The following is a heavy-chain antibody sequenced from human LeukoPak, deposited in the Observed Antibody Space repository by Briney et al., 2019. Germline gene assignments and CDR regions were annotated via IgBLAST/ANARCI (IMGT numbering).Heavy chain of an antibody. CDR3: ARGRGSWYGVYFDY. V-gene: IGHV3-7*01. Sequence: GGSLRLSCAASGFTFSSYAMSWVRQAPGKGLEWVANIKRDGSEKYYVDSVKGRFTISRDNAKNSLYLQMNSLRTEDTAVYYCARGRGSWYGVYFDYWGQGTLVTVSS. J-gene: IGHJ4*02. CDR1: GFTFSSYA. D-gene: IGHD6-13*01. CDR2: IKRDGSEK.